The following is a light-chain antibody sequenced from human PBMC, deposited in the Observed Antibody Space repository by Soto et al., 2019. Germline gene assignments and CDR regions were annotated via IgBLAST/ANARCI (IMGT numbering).Light chain of an antibody. CDR3: QSYDSSFYVV. CDR1: SSNIGAGYD. V-gene: IGLV1-40*01. Sequence: QSVLTQPPSVSGAPGQRVTISCTGSSSNIGAGYDVHWYQQLPGTAPKFLIYGNTNRPSGVRDRFSGSKSGTSASLAITGLQAEDEADYYCQSYDSSFYVVFGGGTKLTVL. J-gene: IGLJ2*01. CDR2: GNT.